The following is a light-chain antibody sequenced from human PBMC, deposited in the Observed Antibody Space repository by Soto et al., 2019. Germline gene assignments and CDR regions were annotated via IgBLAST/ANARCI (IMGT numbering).Light chain of an antibody. CDR2: DAS. CDR3: QQYDTYPWT. CDR1: QRMSAW. J-gene: IGKJ1*01. Sequence: DIQLPQSPTTLSASVGDRVIITCRASQRMSAWLAWYQQKPGKAPTLLIYDASSLENGVPSRFSGSGSGTDFTLTISSLQPDDFATYYCQQYDTYPWTFGQGTKVEIK. V-gene: IGKV1-5*01.